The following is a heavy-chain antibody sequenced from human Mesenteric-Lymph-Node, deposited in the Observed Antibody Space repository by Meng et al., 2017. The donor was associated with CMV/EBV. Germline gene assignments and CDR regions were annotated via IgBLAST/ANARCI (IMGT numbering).Heavy chain of an antibody. Sequence: GESLKISCAASGFTFSSYWMHWVRQAPGKGLEWVAFIRNDGTTKYYADSVKGRFTISRDNSKNTLYLQMNSLRTEDTAVYYCAKTPSSTGEWGLGTLVTVSS. J-gene: IGHJ4*02. CDR3: AKTPSSTGE. V-gene: IGHV3-30*02. D-gene: IGHD2-2*01. CDR2: IRNDGTTK. CDR1: GFTFSSYW.